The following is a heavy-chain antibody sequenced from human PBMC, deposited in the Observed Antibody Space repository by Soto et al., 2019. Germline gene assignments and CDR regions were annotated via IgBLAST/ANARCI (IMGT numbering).Heavy chain of an antibody. CDR2: IYSGGST. V-gene: IGHV3-53*02. CDR1: GFTVSSNY. J-gene: IGHJ3*02. D-gene: IGHD6-13*01. Sequence: EVQLVETGGGLIQPGGSLRLSCAASGFTVSSNYMSWVRQAPGKGLEWVSVIYSGGSTYYADSVKGRFTISSDNSKNTRYLQVTSLRAEDSAVYYCASRSSSGHLGWALDIWGQGTMVTVSS. CDR3: ASRSSSGHLGWALDI.